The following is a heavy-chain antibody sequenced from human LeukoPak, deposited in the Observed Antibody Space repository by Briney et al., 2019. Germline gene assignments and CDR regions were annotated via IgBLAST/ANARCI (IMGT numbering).Heavy chain of an antibody. CDR2: ISYDGSNK. Sequence: GGSLRLSCAASGFTFSSYAMHWVRQAPGKGLEWVAVISYDGSNKYYADSVKGRFIISRDNSKNTLYLQMNSLRAEDTAVYYCARRDYYDSSGVDYWGQGTLVTVSS. V-gene: IGHV3-30-3*01. J-gene: IGHJ4*02. CDR1: GFTFSSYA. CDR3: ARRDYYDSSGVDY. D-gene: IGHD3-22*01.